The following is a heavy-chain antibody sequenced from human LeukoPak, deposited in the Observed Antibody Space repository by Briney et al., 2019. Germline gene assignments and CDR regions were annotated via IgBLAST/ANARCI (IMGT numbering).Heavy chain of an antibody. CDR2: IIPIFGTA. V-gene: IGHV1-69*13. Sequence: GASVKVSCKASGGTFSSYAISWVRQAAGQGLEWMGGIIPIFGTANYAQKFQGRVTITADESTSTAYMELSSLRSEDTAVYCCARSRRYCTNGVCSNDPFYYYYYYMDVWGKGTTVTVSS. CDR3: ARSRRYCTNGVCSNDPFYYYYYYMDV. J-gene: IGHJ6*03. D-gene: IGHD2-8*01. CDR1: GGTFSSYA.